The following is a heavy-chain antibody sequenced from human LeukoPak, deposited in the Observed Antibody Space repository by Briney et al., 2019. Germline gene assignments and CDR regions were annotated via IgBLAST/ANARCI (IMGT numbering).Heavy chain of an antibody. CDR3: ARMDTTMAYYFDS. J-gene: IGHJ4*02. CDR2: ISSSGNTI. V-gene: IGHV3-48*03. CDR1: GFTFSSFE. Sequence: PGGSLRLSCAASGFTFSSFEMNWVRQAPGKGLEWVSYISSSGNTIYYADSMKGRFTISRDNAKNSLYLQMNSLRADDTAVYYCARMDTTMAYYFDSWGQGTLVTVSS. D-gene: IGHD5-18*01.